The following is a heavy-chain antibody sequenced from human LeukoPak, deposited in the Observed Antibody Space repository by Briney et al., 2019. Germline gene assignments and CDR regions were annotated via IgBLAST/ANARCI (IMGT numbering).Heavy chain of an antibody. Sequence: GRSLRLSCAAPGFTFSSYAMHWVRQAPGKGLEWVAVISYDGSNKYYADSVKGRFTISRDNSKNTLYLQMNSLRAEDTAVYFCAKRGVVIRVFLVGFHKEAYYFDSWGQGALVTVSS. V-gene: IGHV3-30*04. CDR2: ISYDGSNK. CDR1: GFTFSSYA. D-gene: IGHD3-10*01. J-gene: IGHJ4*02. CDR3: AKRGVVIRVFLVGFHKEAYYFDS.